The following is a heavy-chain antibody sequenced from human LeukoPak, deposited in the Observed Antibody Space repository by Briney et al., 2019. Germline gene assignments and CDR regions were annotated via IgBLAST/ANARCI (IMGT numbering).Heavy chain of an antibody. D-gene: IGHD4-17*01. J-gene: IGHJ4*02. CDR1: GGSISTYF. V-gene: IGHV4-59*08. CDR2: INYSGST. CDR3: ARHLYGDPHSRKIGFDY. Sequence: TPSETLSLTCTVSGGSISTYFWSWIRQPPGKGLEWIGYINYSGSTNYNPSLKSRVTISVDTSKNQFSLKLSSVTAADTAVYYCARHLYGDPHSRKIGFDYWDQGTLVTVSS.